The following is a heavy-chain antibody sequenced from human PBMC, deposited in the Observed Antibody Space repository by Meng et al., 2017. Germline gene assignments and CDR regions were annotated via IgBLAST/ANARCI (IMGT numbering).Heavy chain of an antibody. V-gene: IGHV1-2*06. J-gene: IGHJ4*02. Sequence: GQLVQSGAEVKKPGASVKAPCKPSGYNFPDYYIHWVRRAPGQGLEWMGRINPKSGDTHYAQKFQARVTMTGDTSISTAYMELSGLRSDDTAMYYCARDEDISAAGKLFGDYWGQGTLVTVSS. CDR3: ARDEDISAAGKLFGDY. D-gene: IGHD6-25*01. CDR1: GYNFPDYY. CDR2: INPKSGDT.